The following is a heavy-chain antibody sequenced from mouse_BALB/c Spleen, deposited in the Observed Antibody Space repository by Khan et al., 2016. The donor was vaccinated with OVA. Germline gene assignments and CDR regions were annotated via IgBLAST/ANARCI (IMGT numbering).Heavy chain of an antibody. CDR3: AVSLFYYRYSVFDY. J-gene: IGHJ2*01. CDR2: ISYSGST. V-gene: IGHV3-2*02. CDR1: GYSITSDYA. Sequence: EVQLQESGPGLVKPSQSLSLTCTVTGYSITSDYAWTWIRQFPGDKLEWMGYISYSGSTSYNPSLKSRISITRDTSKNRFFLQLSSVTTEDTATYYCAVSLFYYRYSVFDYWGQGTTLTVSS. D-gene: IGHD2-14*01.